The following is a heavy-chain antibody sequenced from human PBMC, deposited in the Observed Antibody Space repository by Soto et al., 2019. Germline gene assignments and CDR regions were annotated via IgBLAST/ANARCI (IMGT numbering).Heavy chain of an antibody. CDR1: GASASDGSDF. CDR2: LSYGGST. Sequence: SETLSLTCAVSGASASDGSDFWSWIRQPPGKGLEWLGYLSYGGSTRYNPSLKSRVTISSDTSKNQFSLRLFSVTAADTALYYCARATGYSSTWYDSWGQGQLVTVSS. CDR3: ARATGYSSTWYDS. D-gene: IGHD6-13*01. J-gene: IGHJ5*01. V-gene: IGHV4-61*01.